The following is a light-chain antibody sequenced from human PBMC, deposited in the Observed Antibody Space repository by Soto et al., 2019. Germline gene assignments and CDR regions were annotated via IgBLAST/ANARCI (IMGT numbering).Light chain of an antibody. CDR2: AVS. J-gene: IGLJ2*01. V-gene: IGLV2-14*01. Sequence: QSALTQPASVSGSPGQSITISCTGTSSDVGGYNHVSWYQHSPGKDPKLILFAVSDRPSGVSHRFSGSKSGNTASLTISGLQADDEADYYCCSYTSLSTVVFGGGTKLTV. CDR1: SSDVGGYNH. CDR3: CSYTSLSTVV.